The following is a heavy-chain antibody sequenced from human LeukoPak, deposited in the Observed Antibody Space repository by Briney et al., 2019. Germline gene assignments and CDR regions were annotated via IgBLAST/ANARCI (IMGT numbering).Heavy chain of an antibody. CDR2: IYTSGST. CDR1: GGSISSSSYY. CDR3: ATNGYYCMDV. J-gene: IGHJ6*03. D-gene: IGHD2-8*01. V-gene: IGHV4-61*02. Sequence: SETLSLTCTVSGGSISSSSYYWGWIRQPPGKGLEWIGRIYTSGSTNYNPSLKSRVTISVDTSKNQFSLKLSSVTAADTAVYYCATNGYYCMDVWGKGTTVTVSS.